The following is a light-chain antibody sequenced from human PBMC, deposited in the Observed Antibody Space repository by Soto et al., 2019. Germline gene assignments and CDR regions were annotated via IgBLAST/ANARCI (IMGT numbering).Light chain of an antibody. Sequence: EIVLTQSPATLSLSPGERATLSCRASQSVGTNFAWYQQKPGQAPGLLIYEASTRATDIPARFSGSGSGTDSTLTISSLEPEDFAVSYCQQHSNWPLTFGGGTKVEI. CDR3: QQHSNWPLT. J-gene: IGKJ4*01. V-gene: IGKV3-11*01. CDR1: QSVGTN. CDR2: EAS.